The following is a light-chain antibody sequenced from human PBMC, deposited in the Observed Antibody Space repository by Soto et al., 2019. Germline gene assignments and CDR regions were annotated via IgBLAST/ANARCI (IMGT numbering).Light chain of an antibody. V-gene: IGLV2-8*01. Sequence: QSALTQPPSASGSPGRSVTISCTGTSSDVGGYDYVSWFQQHPGKAPKLIISEVTKRPSGVPDRFSASKSGNTASLTVSGLHAEDESGYYCSSFVAGNNYWVFCGGTKLTVL. J-gene: IGLJ3*02. CDR2: EVT. CDR3: SSFVAGNNYWV. CDR1: SSDVGGYDY.